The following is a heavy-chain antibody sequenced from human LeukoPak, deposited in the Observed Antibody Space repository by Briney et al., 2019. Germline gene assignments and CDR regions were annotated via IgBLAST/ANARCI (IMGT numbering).Heavy chain of an antibody. J-gene: IGHJ6*03. V-gene: IGHV4-34*01. CDR1: GGSFSGYY. CDR3: ARLTKNDSGSFRFGKKKRGYMDV. Sequence: SETLSLTCAVYGGSFSGYYWSWIRQPPGKGLEWIGELNHSGSTNYNPSLKSRVTISVDTSKNQFSLKLSSVTAADTAVYYCARLTKNDSGSFRFGKKKRGYMDVWGKGTTVTISS. D-gene: IGHD3-10*01. CDR2: LNHSGST.